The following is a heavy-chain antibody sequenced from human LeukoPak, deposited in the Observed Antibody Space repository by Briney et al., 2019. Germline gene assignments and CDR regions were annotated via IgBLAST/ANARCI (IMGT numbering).Heavy chain of an antibody. CDR1: GFTFSSYW. CDR3: AKDLSTMVRGATYNWFDP. Sequence: VGSLILSCAASGFTFSSYWMHWVRQAPGKGLVWVALISYDGTNIYYADSVKGRFTISRDNSNNTLYLQMNSLRAEDTAVYYCAKDLSTMVRGATYNWFDPWGQGTLVTVSS. D-gene: IGHD3-10*01. V-gene: IGHV3-30*18. CDR2: ISYDGTNI. J-gene: IGHJ5*02.